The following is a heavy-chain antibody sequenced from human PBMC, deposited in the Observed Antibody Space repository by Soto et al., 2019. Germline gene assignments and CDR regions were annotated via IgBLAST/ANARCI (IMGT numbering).Heavy chain of an antibody. V-gene: IGHV1-69*10. CDR1: GGTFSSYA. J-gene: IGHJ6*02. CDR2: IIPILGIA. CDR3: ARYRCSCGSCYYYYYGMDV. Sequence: ASVNVSCKASGGTFSSYAISWVRQPPGQGLEWMGGIIPILGIANYAQKFQGRVTITADKSTSTAYMELSSLRYEDTAVYYCARYRCSCGSCYYYYYGMDVWGQGTTVTVSS. D-gene: IGHD2-15*01.